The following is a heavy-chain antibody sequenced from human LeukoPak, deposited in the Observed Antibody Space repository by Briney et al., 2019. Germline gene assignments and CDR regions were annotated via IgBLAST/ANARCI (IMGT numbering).Heavy chain of an antibody. D-gene: IGHD6-13*01. J-gene: IGHJ3*02. V-gene: IGHV5-51*01. CDR3: ASRIAAAGTGAFDI. CDR2: IYPDDSDT. Sequence: GESLKISCKASGYTFTSYWIGWVRQMPGKGLECMGIIYPDDSDTRYSPSFQRQVTISADNSISTAYLQWSSLKASDTAMYYCASRIAAAGTGAFDIWGQGTMVTVSS. CDR1: GYTFTSYW.